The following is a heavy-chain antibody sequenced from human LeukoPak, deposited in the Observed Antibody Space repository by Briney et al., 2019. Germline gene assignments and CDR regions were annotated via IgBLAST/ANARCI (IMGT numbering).Heavy chain of an antibody. J-gene: IGHJ4*02. CDR1: GFTFDDYA. CDR3: AKGGDTAMVHFDY. CDR2: ISWDSGSI. Sequence: GGSLRLSCAASGFTFDDYAMHWVRQAPGKGLEWVSGISWDSGSIGYADSVKGRFTISRDNAKNSLYLQMNSLRAEDTALYYCAKGGDTAMVHFDYWGQGTLVTVSS. V-gene: IGHV3-9*01. D-gene: IGHD5-18*01.